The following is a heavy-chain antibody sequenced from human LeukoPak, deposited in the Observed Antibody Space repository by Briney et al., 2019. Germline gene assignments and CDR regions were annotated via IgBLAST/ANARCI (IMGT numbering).Heavy chain of an antibody. CDR3: ARQSVAGFDY. CDR2: IYYSGST. Sequence: PSETLSLTCTISGGSISSYYWSWIRQPPGKGLEWIGYIYYSGSTNYNPSLKSRVTISVDTSKNQFSLKLSSVTAADTAVYHCARQSVAGFDYWGQGTLVTVSS. J-gene: IGHJ4*02. CDR1: GGSISSYY. D-gene: IGHD6-19*01. V-gene: IGHV4-59*08.